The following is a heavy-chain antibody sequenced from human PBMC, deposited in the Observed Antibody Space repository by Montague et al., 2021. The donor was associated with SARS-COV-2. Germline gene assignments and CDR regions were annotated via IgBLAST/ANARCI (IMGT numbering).Heavy chain of an antibody. V-gene: IGHV4-59*08. Sequence: SETLSLTCTVSGGSISSYYWSWIRQPPGKGLEWIGYIYYSGSINYNPSLKSRVTISVDTSKNQFSLKLSSVTAADTAVYYCARGFDYWGQGTLVTVSS. CDR3: ARGFDY. CDR1: GGSISSYY. J-gene: IGHJ4*02. CDR2: IYYSGSI.